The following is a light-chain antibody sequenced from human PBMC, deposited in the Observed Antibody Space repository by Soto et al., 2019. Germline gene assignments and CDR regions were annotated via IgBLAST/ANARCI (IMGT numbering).Light chain of an antibody. CDR2: DVS. CDR3: CSYAGSYTYV. Sequence: QSALTQPRSVSGSPGQSVAISCTGTSSDVGGYNHVAWYQQYPGKAPKLMIYDVSKRPSGVPDRFSGSKSGNTASLTISGLQAEDEADYYCCSYAGSYTYVFGTGTNLTV. CDR1: SSDVGGYNH. J-gene: IGLJ1*01. V-gene: IGLV2-11*01.